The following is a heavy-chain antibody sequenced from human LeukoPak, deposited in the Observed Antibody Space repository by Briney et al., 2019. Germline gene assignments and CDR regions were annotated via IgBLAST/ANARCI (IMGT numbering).Heavy chain of an antibody. CDR1: GGSFSGYY. CDR2: INHSGST. D-gene: IGHD3-3*01. V-gene: IGHV4-34*01. CDR3: ARRSFPYYDFWSCWYNWFDP. Sequence: KPSETLSLTCAVYGGSFSGYYWSWIRQPPGKGLEWIGEINHSGSTNYNPSLKSRVTISVDTSKNQFSLKLSSVTAADTAVYYCARRSFPYYDFWSCWYNWFDPWGQGTLVTVSS. J-gene: IGHJ5*02.